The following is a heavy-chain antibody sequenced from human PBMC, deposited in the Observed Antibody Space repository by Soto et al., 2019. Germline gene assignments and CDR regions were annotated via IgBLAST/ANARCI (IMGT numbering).Heavy chain of an antibody. D-gene: IGHD3-9*01. J-gene: IGHJ4*01. V-gene: IGHV3-15*07. CDR2: IKSKIDGGTT. CDR3: TTDSLFTGQLVRMDN. CDR1: GFIFSDAW. Sequence: PGGSLRLSCAASGFIFSDAWINWVRQAPGKGLEWVGHIKSKIDGGTTDFAAPVKGRFAISRDDSRDMVYMEMYSLKTDDTAVYYCTTDSLFTGQLVRMDNWGHGTLVTVSS.